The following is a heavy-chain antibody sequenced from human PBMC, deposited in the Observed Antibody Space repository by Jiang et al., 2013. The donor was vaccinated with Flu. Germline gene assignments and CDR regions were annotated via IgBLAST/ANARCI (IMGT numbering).Heavy chain of an antibody. CDR3: TKQLVGATLFST. CDR2: IKPKSHGGTP. CDR1: GFNFGDAW. D-gene: IGHD1-26*01. J-gene: IGHJ4*02. V-gene: IGHV3-15*01. Sequence: VQLVESGGGLVKPGGSLRLSCAASGFNFGDAWMSWVRQGPGKGLEWVGRIKPKSHGGTPDYAAPVKGRFTISRDDSKDTLYLQMDSLKAEDTAVYYCTKQLVGATLFSTWGQGTLVTVSS.